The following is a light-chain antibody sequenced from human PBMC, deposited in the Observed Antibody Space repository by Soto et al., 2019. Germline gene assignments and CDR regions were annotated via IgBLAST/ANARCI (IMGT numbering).Light chain of an antibody. CDR2: AAS. CDR1: QSISSY. CDR3: QQSYSTLMLT. Sequence: DIQMTQSPSSLSASVGDRVTITCRASQSISSYLNWYQKKPGKAPKLLIYAASSLQSGVTSRFSGSGSGTDFTLTISSLQPEDFATYYCQQSYSTLMLTFGGGTKVDIK. V-gene: IGKV1-39*01. J-gene: IGKJ4*01.